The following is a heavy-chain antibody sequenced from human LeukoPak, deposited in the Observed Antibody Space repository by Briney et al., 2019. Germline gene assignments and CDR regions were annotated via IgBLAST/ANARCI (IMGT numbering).Heavy chain of an antibody. V-gene: IGHV3-11*03. D-gene: IGHD3-22*01. CDR3: ARSPDYYDSSGYYPDAFDI. CDR1: GFTFSDYY. Sequence: KPGGSLRLSCAASGFTFSDYYMIWIRQAPGKGLEWVSYISSSSSYTNYADSVKGRFTFSRDNAKNSLYLQMNSLRAEDTAVYYCARSPDYYDSSGYYPDAFDIWGQGTMVTVSS. J-gene: IGHJ3*02. CDR2: ISSSSSYT.